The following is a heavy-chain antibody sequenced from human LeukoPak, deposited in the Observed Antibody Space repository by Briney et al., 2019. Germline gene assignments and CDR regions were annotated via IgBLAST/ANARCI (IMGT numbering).Heavy chain of an antibody. V-gene: IGHV3-30*03. CDR2: ISYDGSNK. D-gene: IGHD3-3*01. CDR1: GFAFSSYG. CDR3: ARARFLEWDYFDY. J-gene: IGHJ4*02. Sequence: GGSLRLSCAASGFAFSSYGMHWVRQAPGKGLEWVAVISYDGSNKYYADSVKGRFTISRDNSKNTLYLQMNSLRAEDTAVYYCARARFLEWDYFDYWGQGTLVTDSS.